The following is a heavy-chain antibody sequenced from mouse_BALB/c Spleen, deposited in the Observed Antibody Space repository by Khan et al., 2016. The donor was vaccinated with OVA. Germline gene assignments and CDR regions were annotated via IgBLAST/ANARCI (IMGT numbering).Heavy chain of an antibody. CDR1: GDSITSGY. D-gene: IGHD2-14*01. J-gene: IGHJ3*01. Sequence: EVQLQESGPSLVKPSQTLSLTCSVTGDSITSGYWNWIRKFPGNKLEYMGYMIYSGNTYYNPSLKSRISITRHTSKNQYYLQFNTVTTEDTATYYCARPTYGYSFAYWGQGTLVTVSA. V-gene: IGHV3-8*02. CDR3: ARPTYGYSFAY. CDR2: MIYSGNT.